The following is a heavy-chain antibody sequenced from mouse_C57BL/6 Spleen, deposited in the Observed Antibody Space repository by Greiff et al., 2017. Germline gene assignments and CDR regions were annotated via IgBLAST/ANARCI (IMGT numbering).Heavy chain of an antibody. J-gene: IGHJ2*01. CDR1: GYAFSSYW. CDR3: ARPLYYGSSFDY. CDR2: IYPGDGDT. D-gene: IGHD1-1*01. Sequence: VQLQESGAELVKPGASVKISCKASGYAFSSYWMNWVKQRPGKGLEWIGQIYPGDGDTNYNGKFKGKATLTADKSSSTAYMQLSSLTSEDSAVYFCARPLYYGSSFDYWGQGTTLTVSS. V-gene: IGHV1-80*01.